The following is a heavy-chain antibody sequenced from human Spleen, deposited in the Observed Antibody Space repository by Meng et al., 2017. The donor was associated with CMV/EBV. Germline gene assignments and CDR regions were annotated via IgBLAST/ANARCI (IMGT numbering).Heavy chain of an antibody. CDR3: ARGYTDYYYGMDV. CDR2: IYYSGST. V-gene: IGHV4-59*01. J-gene: IGHJ6*02. Sequence: ESLKISCTVSSGSISSYYWSWIRQPPGKGLEWIGYIYYSGSTNYNPSLKSRVTISVDTSKNQFSLKLSSVTAADTAVYYCARGYTDYYYGMDVWGQGTTVTVSS. D-gene: IGHD5-12*01. CDR1: SGSISSYY.